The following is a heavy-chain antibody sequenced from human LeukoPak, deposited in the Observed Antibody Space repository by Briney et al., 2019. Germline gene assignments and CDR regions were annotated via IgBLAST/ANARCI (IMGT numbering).Heavy chain of an antibody. CDR1: GFTFSSYG. Sequence: PGGTLRLSCAASGFTFSSYGMSWVRQAPGKGLEWVSGIGGSGGSTYYADSVKGRFTISRDNSKNTLYLQMNSLRAEDTALYYCAITYYYDSSGTVRPGFDYWGQGTLVTVSS. CDR2: IGGSGGST. J-gene: IGHJ4*02. D-gene: IGHD3-22*01. CDR3: AITYYYDSSGTVRPGFDY. V-gene: IGHV3-23*01.